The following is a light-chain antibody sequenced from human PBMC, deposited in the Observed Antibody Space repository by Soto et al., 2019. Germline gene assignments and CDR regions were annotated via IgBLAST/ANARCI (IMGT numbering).Light chain of an antibody. CDR2: STS. CDR3: QQSFIVPPT. CDR1: RPIGSH. J-gene: IGKJ5*01. Sequence: DMEMSQSPSSLSASVEDRVILHCQARRPIGSHLNWYQQKPGKAPKLLIYSTSNLQSGVPSGFSGSGSGTNFSLTISNLQPEDCATYYCQQSFIVPPTFGRGTHWRL. V-gene: IGKV1-39*01.